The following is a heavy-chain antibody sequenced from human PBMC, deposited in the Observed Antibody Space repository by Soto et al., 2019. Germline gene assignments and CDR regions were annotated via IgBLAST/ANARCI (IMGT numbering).Heavy chain of an antibody. J-gene: IGHJ3*02. CDR1: GFTFSSYG. D-gene: IGHD6-19*01. CDR3: AKTTDGWFSAFEI. Sequence: PGGSLRLSCAAAGFTFSSYGRHWVRQAPGKGLEWVSAISGSGTTAYYADSVKGRFTFSRDNSKKTMCLQMNSLRAEDTAVYYCAKTTDGWFSAFEIWGQGTMVTVSS. V-gene: IGHV3-23*01. CDR2: ISGSGTTA.